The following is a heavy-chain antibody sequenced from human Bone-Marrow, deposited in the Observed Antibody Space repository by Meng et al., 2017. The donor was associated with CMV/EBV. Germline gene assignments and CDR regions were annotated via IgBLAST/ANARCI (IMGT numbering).Heavy chain of an antibody. CDR2: IYYDGSNK. V-gene: IGHV3-30*19. J-gene: IGHJ4*02. D-gene: IGHD1-14*01. CDR3: AREYTYSSGTLLDS. CDR1: GFTFSSYG. Sequence: GESLKISCAASGFTFSSYGMHWVRQAPGKGLEWVSFIYYDGSNKYYADSVKGRFAISRDNSKNTLYLQMNSVRPEDTAIYYCAREYTYSSGTLLDSWGQGTLVTVSS.